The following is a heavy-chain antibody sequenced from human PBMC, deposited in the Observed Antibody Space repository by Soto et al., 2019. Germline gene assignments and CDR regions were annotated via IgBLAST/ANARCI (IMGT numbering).Heavy chain of an antibody. V-gene: IGHV1-24*01. CDR3: ARDMYTNYVNYFDL. J-gene: IGHJ5*02. D-gene: IGHD3-16*01. Sequence: GASVKVSCKVSGYTLTELSMHWVRQAPGKGLEWMGGFDPEDGETIYAQKFQGRVTMTEDTSTDTAYMELSSLRAEDTALYYCARDMYTNYVNYFDLWGQGTLVTVSS. CDR1: GYTLTELS. CDR2: FDPEDGET.